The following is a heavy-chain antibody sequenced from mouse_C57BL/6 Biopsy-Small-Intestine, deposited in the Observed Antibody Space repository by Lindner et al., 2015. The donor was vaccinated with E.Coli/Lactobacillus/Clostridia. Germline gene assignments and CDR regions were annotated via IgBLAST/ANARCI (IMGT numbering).Heavy chain of an antibody. CDR2: IYYSGTI. J-gene: IGHJ4*01. Sequence: VQLQESGPGLVKPSXTVFLTCTVTGISITTGNYRWSWIRQFPGNKLEWIGYIYYSGTITYNPSLTSRTTITRDTPKNQFFLEMNSLTAEDTATYYCARDYGSYYAMDYWGQGTSVTVSS. CDR3: ARDYGSYYAMDY. CDR1: GISITTGNYR. D-gene: IGHD1-1*01. V-gene: IGHV3-5*01.